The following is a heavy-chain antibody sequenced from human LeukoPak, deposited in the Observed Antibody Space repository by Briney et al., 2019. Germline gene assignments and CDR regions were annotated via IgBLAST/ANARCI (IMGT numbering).Heavy chain of an antibody. CDR3: ARRPRQRIVVVVAATRGYFDY. CDR1: SGSISTSNYY. CDR2: IFYSGST. V-gene: IGHV4-39*07. J-gene: IGHJ4*02. Sequence: PSETLSLTCTVSSGSISTSNYYWGWVRQPPGKALEWIGNIFYSGSTYYSPSLKSRVTISLDTSRNQFSLKLSSVTAADTAVYYCARRPRQRIVVVVAATRGYFDYWGQGTLVTVSS. D-gene: IGHD2-15*01.